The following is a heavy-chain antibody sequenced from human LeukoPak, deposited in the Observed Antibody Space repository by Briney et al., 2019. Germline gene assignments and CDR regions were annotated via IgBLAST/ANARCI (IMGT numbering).Heavy chain of an antibody. J-gene: IGHJ6*02. CDR2: INPYSGGT. CDR3: ARVEDV. V-gene: IGHV1-2*02. CDR1: GYTFTDSY. Sequence: ASVKVSCKVSGYTFTDSYMHWVRQAPGQGLEWMGWINPYSGGTRYAQKFQGRVTMTRDTSISTAYMELSSLRSDDTAVYYCARVEDVWGQGTAVTVSS.